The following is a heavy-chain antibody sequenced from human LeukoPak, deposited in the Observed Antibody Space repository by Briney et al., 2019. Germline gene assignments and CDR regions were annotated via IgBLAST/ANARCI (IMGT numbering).Heavy chain of an antibody. CDR1: GGSINNYY. CDR2: IYYSGTT. V-gene: IGHV4-59*08. Sequence: SETLSLTCAISGGSINNYYWSWIRQPPGKGLEWIGYIYYSGTTNYSPSLNSRVNISLDTAKNQFSLRLSSVTAADTAVYYCARQTAKNVDTARFDSWGQGTLVTVSS. CDR3: ARQTAKNVDTARFDS. J-gene: IGHJ4*02. D-gene: IGHD5-18*01.